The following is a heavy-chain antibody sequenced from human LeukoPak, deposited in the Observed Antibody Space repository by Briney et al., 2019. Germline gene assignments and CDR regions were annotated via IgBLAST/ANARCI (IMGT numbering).Heavy chain of an antibody. CDR2: ISGSGGST. Sequence: GGSLRLSCAASGFTFSSYAMSWVRQAPGQGLEWVSAISGSGGSTYYADSVKGRFTISRDNSKNTLYLQMNSLRAEDTAVYYCAKDLDGSGGYYYSYWGQGTLVTVSS. CDR1: GFTFSSYA. CDR3: AKDLDGSGGYYYSY. J-gene: IGHJ4*02. D-gene: IGHD3-22*01. V-gene: IGHV3-23*01.